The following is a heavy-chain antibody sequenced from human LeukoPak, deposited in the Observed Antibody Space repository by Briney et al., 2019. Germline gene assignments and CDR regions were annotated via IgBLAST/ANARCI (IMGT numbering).Heavy chain of an antibody. V-gene: IGHV3-7*01. CDR1: GFTFSSYW. CDR2: IKEDGGQK. D-gene: IGHD6-6*01. CDR3: ARGGAARPDY. Sequence: PGGSLRLSCAASGFTFSSYWMNWVRQAPGKGLEWVAKIKEDGGQKNYVDSVKGRFTISRDNAKNSLYLQMNSLRAEDTAVYYCARGGAARPDYWGQGTLVTVSS. J-gene: IGHJ4*02.